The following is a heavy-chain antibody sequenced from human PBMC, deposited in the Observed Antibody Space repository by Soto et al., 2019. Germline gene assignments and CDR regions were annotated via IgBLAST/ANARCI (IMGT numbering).Heavy chain of an antibody. D-gene: IGHD1-26*01. Sequence: QVQPVESGGGVVQPGRSLRLSCAASGFTFSSYGMHWVRQAPGKGLEWVAVIWYDGSNKYYADSVKGRFTISRDNSKNTLYLQRNSLRAEDTAVYYCARGGEWELQVEAFDIWGQGTMVTVSS. CDR1: GFTFSSYG. V-gene: IGHV3-33*01. CDR2: IWYDGSNK. CDR3: ARGGEWELQVEAFDI. J-gene: IGHJ3*02.